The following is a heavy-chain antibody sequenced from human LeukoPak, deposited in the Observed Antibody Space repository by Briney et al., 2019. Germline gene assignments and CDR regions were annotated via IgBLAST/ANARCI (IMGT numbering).Heavy chain of an antibody. CDR1: GFTFSSYE. Sequence: GGSLRLSCAASGFTFSSYEMNWVRQAPGKGLEWVSYISSSGSTIYYADSVKGRFTISRDNAKNSLHLQMNSLRAEDTAVYYCATGAAGTRFLDSLEIWGQGTMVTVSS. CDR2: ISSSGSTI. V-gene: IGHV3-48*03. J-gene: IGHJ3*02. D-gene: IGHD1-1*01. CDR3: ATGAAGTRFLDSLEI.